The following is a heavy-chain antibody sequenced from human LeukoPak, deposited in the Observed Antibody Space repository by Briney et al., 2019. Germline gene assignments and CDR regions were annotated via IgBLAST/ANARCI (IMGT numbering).Heavy chain of an antibody. CDR1: GFTFSSYA. Sequence: PGGSLRLSCAASGFTFSSYAMSWVRQAPGKGLEWVSAISGSGGSTYYADSVKGRFTISRDNSKNTLYLQMNSLRAEDTAVYYCAKASGNIAVVVAATWDYWGQGTLVTVSS. V-gene: IGHV3-23*01. CDR3: AKASGNIAVVVAATWDY. J-gene: IGHJ4*02. CDR2: ISGSGGST. D-gene: IGHD2-15*01.